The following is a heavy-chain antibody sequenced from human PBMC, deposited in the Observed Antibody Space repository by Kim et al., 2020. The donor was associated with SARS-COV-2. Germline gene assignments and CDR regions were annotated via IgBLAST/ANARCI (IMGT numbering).Heavy chain of an antibody. CDR3: SAFHDSGSQI. CDR2: IRNKANKYAT. V-gene: IGHV3-73*01. J-gene: IGHJ4*02. CDR1: EFTVSDFG. D-gene: IGHD3-22*01. Sequence: GGSLRLSCAASEFTVSDFGIHWVRQASGKGLEWVGRIRNKANKYATSYTASVKDRFTISRDDPKNTAFLQINSLKIEDTALYYCSAFHDSGSQIWGQGTLVTVSS.